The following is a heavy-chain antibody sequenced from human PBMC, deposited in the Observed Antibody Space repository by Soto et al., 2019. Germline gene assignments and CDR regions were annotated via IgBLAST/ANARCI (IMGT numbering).Heavy chain of an antibody. V-gene: IGHV4-59*01. CDR1: GGSISSYY. CDR2: IYYSGST. D-gene: IGHD1-26*01. CDR3: ASVGHEGSYPDY. Sequence: SETLSLTCTVSGGSISSYYWSWIRQPPGKGLEWIGYIYYSGSTNYNPSLKGRVTISVDTSKNQFSLKLSSVTAADTAVYYCASVGHEGSYPDYWGQGNLVTVSS. J-gene: IGHJ4*02.